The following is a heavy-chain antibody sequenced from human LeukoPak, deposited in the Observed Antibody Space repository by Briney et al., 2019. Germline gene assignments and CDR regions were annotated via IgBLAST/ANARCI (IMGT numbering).Heavy chain of an antibody. Sequence: GGSLRLSCAASGFTFRTYAVHWVRQAPGKGLEWVAVISYDGGNKYYADSVKGRFIISRDNSKNTLYLQMNSLRAEDTAVCYCARSPYSSGWYYFDYWGQGTLVTVSS. CDR3: ARSPYSSGWYYFDY. D-gene: IGHD6-19*01. V-gene: IGHV3-30-3*01. CDR2: ISYDGGNK. CDR1: GFTFRTYA. J-gene: IGHJ4*02.